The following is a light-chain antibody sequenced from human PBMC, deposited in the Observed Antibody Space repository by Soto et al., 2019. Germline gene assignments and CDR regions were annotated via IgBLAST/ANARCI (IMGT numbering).Light chain of an antibody. CDR3: QQYNNWPYT. CDR1: QSVSSN. J-gene: IGKJ2*01. V-gene: IGKV3-15*01. Sequence: MVMTQSPATLSVSPGERATLSCRASQSVSSNLAWYQQKPGQAPRLLIYGASTRATGIPARISGSRSGTEFTLTISSLQSEDFAVYYCQQYNNWPYTFGQGTKLEIK. CDR2: GAS.